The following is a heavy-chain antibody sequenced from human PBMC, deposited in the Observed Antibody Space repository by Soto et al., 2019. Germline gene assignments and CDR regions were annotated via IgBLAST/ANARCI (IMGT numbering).Heavy chain of an antibody. J-gene: IGHJ5*02. D-gene: IGHD2-2*02. V-gene: IGHV1-2*02. Sequence: QVQLVQSGAEVKKPGASVKVSCKASGYTFTGYYMHWVRQAPGQGLEWMGWINPNSGGTNYAQKFQGRVTMTRDPSISTAYMELSRLRSDDTAVYYCARGKVYQLLYPGWFDPWGQGTLVTVSS. CDR1: GYTFTGYY. CDR3: ARGKVYQLLYPGWFDP. CDR2: INPNSGGT.